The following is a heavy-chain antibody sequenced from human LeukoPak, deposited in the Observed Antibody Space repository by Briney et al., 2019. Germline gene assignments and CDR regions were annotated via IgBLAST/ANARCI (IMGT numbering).Heavy chain of an antibody. J-gene: IGHJ4*02. CDR1: GFTFSSYG. D-gene: IGHD2-15*01. CDR3: ARGRYCSGGSCYSGGYFDY. V-gene: IGHV3-66*01. Sequence: PGRSLRLSCAASGFTFSSYGMHWVRQAPGKGLEWVSVIYSGGSTYYADSVKGRFTISRDNSKNTLYLQMNSLRAEDTAVYYCARGRYCSGGSCYSGGYFDYWGQGTLVTVSS. CDR2: IYSGGST.